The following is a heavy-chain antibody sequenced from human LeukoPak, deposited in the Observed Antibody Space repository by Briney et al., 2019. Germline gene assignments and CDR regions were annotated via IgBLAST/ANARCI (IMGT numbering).Heavy chain of an antibody. CDR3: ARGVKGQQLGY. V-gene: IGHV1-8*01. CDR1: GYTFSNYD. J-gene: IGHJ4*02. D-gene: IGHD6-13*01. CDR2: MNPNSGNT. Sequence: VASVKVSCKASGYTFSNYDIIWVRRATGQGLEWMGWMNPNSGNTGYTQNFQGRVTMTRNTSISTAYMDLSSLRSEDTAVYYCARGVKGQQLGYWGQGTLVTVSS.